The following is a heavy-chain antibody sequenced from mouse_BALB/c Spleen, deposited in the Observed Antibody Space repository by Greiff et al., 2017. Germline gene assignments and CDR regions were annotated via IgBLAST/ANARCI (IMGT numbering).Heavy chain of an antibody. V-gene: IGHV14-3*02. Sequence: VQLQQSGAELVKPGASVKLSCTASGFNIKDTYMHWVKQRPEQGLEWIGRIDPANGNTKSDPKFQGKATITADTSSNTAYLQLSSLTSEDTAFYYCARPGYRYDGAWFADWGQGTLVTVSA. D-gene: IGHD2-14*01. CDR2: IDPANGNT. CDR3: ARPGYRYDGAWFAD. J-gene: IGHJ3*01. CDR1: GFNIKDTY.